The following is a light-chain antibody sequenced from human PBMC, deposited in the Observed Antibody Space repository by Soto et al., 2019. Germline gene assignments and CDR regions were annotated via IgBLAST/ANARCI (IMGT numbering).Light chain of an antibody. Sequence: ENVFTPSPDPPSLFPGERTTLSLPANQSVPNSRFAWYQQKPGQAPSLVISDTSIRATGIPDRFRGSGSGTDFSLIIGRLEPEDFAVYICQQYGASPWTFGQGTKVDIK. J-gene: IGKJ1*01. CDR3: QQYGASPWT. V-gene: IGKV3-20*01. CDR2: DTS. CDR1: QSVPNSR.